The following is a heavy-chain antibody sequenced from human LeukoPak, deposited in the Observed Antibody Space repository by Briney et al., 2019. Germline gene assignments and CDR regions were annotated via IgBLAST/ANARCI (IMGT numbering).Heavy chain of an antibody. Sequence: SETLSLTCAVYGGSFSGYYWSWIRQPPGKGLEWIGSIYYSGSTYYNPSLKSRVTISVDTSKNQFSLKLSSVTAADTAVYYCARGRRVAGTVDYWGQGTLVTVSS. J-gene: IGHJ4*02. CDR1: GGSFSGYY. CDR2: IYYSGST. V-gene: IGHV4-34*01. CDR3: ARGRRVAGTVDY. D-gene: IGHD6-19*01.